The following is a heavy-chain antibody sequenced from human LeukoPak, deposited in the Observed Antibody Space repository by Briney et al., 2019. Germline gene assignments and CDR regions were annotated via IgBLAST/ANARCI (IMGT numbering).Heavy chain of an antibody. CDR3: ARVGRGAHTWGSYYCDH. Sequence: PSETLSLTCTVSDDSFISYHWSWLRQPPGKGLEWIGYISSGGRTSYNPSLQSRVTISVDTSKNQFSLKLSSVTAADTAVYYCARVGRGAHTWGSYYCDHWGQGTLVSVSS. CDR2: ISSGGRT. D-gene: IGHD3-16*01. J-gene: IGHJ4*02. CDR1: DDSFISYH. V-gene: IGHV4-59*01.